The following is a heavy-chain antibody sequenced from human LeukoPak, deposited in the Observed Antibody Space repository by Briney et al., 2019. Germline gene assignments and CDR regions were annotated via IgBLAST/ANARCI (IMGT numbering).Heavy chain of an antibody. Sequence: ASVKVSCKASGYTFSSYYMHWVRQAPGQGLEWMGIINPRGGGTSYAQKFQGRVTMTRDTSTSTVYMELSSLRSEDTAVYYCARDLSITMVRGVTNWFDPWGQGTLVTVSS. V-gene: IGHV1-46*01. CDR2: INPRGGGT. CDR1: GYTFSSYY. CDR3: ARDLSITMVRGVTNWFDP. D-gene: IGHD3-10*01. J-gene: IGHJ5*02.